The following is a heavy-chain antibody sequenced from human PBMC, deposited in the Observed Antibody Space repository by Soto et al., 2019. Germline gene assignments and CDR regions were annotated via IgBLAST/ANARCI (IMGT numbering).Heavy chain of an antibody. V-gene: IGHV3-23*01. CDR2: ISDRGATT. J-gene: IGHJ4*02. D-gene: IGHD1-1*01. CDR3: AKDKPGATSFDY. CDR1: GFAIISNA. Sequence: GSLRLSCAASGFAIISNAIYFCRHAPGKWLEWVSAISDRGATTHYADSVKGRFTISRDTSKNTLYLQLNTLRADDTAVYYCAKDKPGATSFDYWGQGTLVTVSS.